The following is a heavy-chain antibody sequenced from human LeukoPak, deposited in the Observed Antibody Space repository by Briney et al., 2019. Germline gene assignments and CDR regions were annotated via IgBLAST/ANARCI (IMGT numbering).Heavy chain of an antibody. CDR2: IYNSGTT. V-gene: IGHV4-39*01. D-gene: IGHD5-24*01. CDR1: GGSIRNSSFY. CDR3: ARHAVEGEWLQFYYFNF. Sequence: SETLSLTCAVSGGSIRNSSFYWGWIRQPPGKGLEWIASIYNSGTTYYNPSLKSRITIFVDTSKNQVSLKLRSVTAADTAVYYCARHAVEGEWLQFYYFNFWGQGSLVTVSS. J-gene: IGHJ4*02.